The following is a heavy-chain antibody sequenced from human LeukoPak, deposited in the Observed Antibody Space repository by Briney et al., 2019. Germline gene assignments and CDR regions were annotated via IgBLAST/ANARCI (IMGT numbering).Heavy chain of an antibody. Sequence: ASVKVSCKASGYTFTSYDINWVRQATGQGLEWMGWMDPNSGNTGYAQKFQGRVTMTRNTSISTAYMELSSLRSEDTAVYYCARRIQITMVRGPKALGYWGQGTLVTVSS. CDR3: ARRIQITMVRGPKALGY. J-gene: IGHJ4*02. CDR1: GYTFTSYD. V-gene: IGHV1-8*01. D-gene: IGHD3-10*01. CDR2: MDPNSGNT.